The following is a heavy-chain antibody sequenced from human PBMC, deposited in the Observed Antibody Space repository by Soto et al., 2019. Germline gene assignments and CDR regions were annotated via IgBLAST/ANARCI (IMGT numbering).Heavy chain of an antibody. CDR1: GYTFTGYY. J-gene: IGHJ6*03. CDR3: ARGGSSRPSGYYYYMDV. D-gene: IGHD6-6*01. V-gene: IGHV1-2*04. CDR2: INPNSGGA. Sequence: ASLKVSCKASGYTFTGYYMHWVRQAPGQGLEWMGWINPNSGGANYAQKFQGWVTMTRDTSTSTAYMELSSLRSEDTAVYYCARGGSSRPSGYYYYMDVWGKGTTVTVSS.